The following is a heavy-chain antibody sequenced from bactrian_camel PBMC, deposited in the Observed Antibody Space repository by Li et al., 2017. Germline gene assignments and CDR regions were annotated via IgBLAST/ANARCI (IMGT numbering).Heavy chain of an antibody. CDR2: VDGEGTL. CDR3: AAGVTNRACPPPALLARSVWQ. V-gene: IGHV3S42*01. D-gene: IGHD1*01. Sequence: DVQLVESGGGSVQAGGSLRLSCAVSGYTVSRYCMGWFRQVPGKEREGVGAVDGEGTLRYADSVEGRFTISRDNTKNTLDLQMNILKPEDTAMYYCAAGVTNRACPPPALLARSVWQLGPGDPGHRL. CDR1: GYTVSRYC. J-gene: IGHJ4*01.